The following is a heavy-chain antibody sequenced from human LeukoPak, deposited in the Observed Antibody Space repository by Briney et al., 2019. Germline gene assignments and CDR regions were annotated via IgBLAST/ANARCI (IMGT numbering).Heavy chain of an antibody. CDR3: ARGVGDGYKHAFDI. J-gene: IGHJ3*02. CDR1: GGSFSGYY. D-gene: IGHD5-24*01. V-gene: IGHV4-34*01. CDR2: INHSGST. Sequence: SETLSLTCAVYGGSFSGYYWSWIRQPPGKGLEWIGEINHSGSTNYNPSLKSRVTISVDTSKNQFSLKLSSVTAADTAVYYCARGVGDGYKHAFDIWGQGTMVAVSS.